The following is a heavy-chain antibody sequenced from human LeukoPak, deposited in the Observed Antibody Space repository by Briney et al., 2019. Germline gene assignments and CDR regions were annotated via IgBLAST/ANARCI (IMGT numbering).Heavy chain of an antibody. V-gene: IGHV3-7*02. CDR2: IKHDGSET. CDR3: AKNGGPHGMDV. Sequence: GGSLRLSCATSGFTFSSIWMSWVRQAPGKGLEWVANIKHDGSETNYVDSVKGRFTISRDNAKNSLHLQMNSLRVEDTAVYYCAKNGGPHGMDVWGQGTTVSVSS. CDR1: GFTFSSIW. J-gene: IGHJ6*02. D-gene: IGHD3-16*01.